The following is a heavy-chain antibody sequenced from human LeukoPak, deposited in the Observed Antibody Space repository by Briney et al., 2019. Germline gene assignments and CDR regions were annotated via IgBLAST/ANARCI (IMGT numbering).Heavy chain of an antibody. D-gene: IGHD3-22*01. CDR3: ARETDSSGYSPPNLDY. Sequence: ASVKVSCKASGGTFSSYAISWVRQAPGQGLEWMGGIIPIFGTANYAQKFQGRVTITADKSTSTAYMELSSLRSEDTAVYYCARETDSSGYSPPNLDYWGQGTLVTVSS. J-gene: IGHJ4*02. CDR1: GGTFSSYA. CDR2: IIPIFGTA. V-gene: IGHV1-69*06.